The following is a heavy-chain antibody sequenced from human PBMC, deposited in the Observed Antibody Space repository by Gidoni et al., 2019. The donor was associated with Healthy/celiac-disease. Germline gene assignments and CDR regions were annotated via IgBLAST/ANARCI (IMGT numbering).Heavy chain of an antibody. CDR3: AKDSSRIAAAGTGDY. V-gene: IGHV3-23*01. Sequence: EVQLLESGGGLVQPGGALRLACAASGFTLSSYAMSWVRQAPGKGLEWVSAISGSGGSTYYADSVNGRFTISRDHSKNTLYLQMNSLRAEDTAVYYCAKDSSRIAAAGTGDYWGQGTLVTVSS. J-gene: IGHJ4*02. CDR1: GFTLSSYA. CDR2: ISGSGGST. D-gene: IGHD6-13*01.